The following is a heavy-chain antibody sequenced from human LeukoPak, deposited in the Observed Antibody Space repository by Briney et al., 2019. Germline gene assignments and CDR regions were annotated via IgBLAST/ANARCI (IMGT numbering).Heavy chain of an antibody. CDR1: GCTFTSYD. D-gene: IGHD2-8*02. Sequence: GASVKVSCKASGCTFTSYDINWVRQATGQGLEWMGWMNPNSGNTGYAQKFQGRVTMTRNTSISTACMELSSLRAEDTAIYYCATYRQVLLPFESWGQGTLVTVSS. V-gene: IGHV1-8*01. CDR2: MNPNSGNT. J-gene: IGHJ4*02. CDR3: ATYRQVLLPFES.